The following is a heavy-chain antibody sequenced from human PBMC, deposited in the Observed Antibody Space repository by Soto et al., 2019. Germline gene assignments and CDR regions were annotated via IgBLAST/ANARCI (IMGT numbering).Heavy chain of an antibody. CDR3: ASSYGSGYRAFDY. J-gene: IGHJ4*02. D-gene: IGHD3-10*01. V-gene: IGHV1-69*02. Sequence: QVQLVQSGAEVRKPGSSVKVSCKASGDTFSFYSIIWVRQAPGLGLEWMGRINPILSMSNYAQRFQGRVTMTADKSTSTAYMELSGLWSEDTAIYYCASSYGSGYRAFDYWGQGALVTVSS. CDR1: GDTFSFYS. CDR2: INPILSMS.